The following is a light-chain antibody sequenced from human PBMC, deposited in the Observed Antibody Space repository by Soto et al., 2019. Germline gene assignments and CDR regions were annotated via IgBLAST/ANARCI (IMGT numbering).Light chain of an antibody. Sequence: DIVMTQSPATLPVSPGERATLSCRASQSVSSNLAWYQQKPGQVPRLLIYGASTRATGIPARFSGSGSGTEFTLTISSLQSEDFAVYYCQQYNNWPFTFGPGTKVDI. CDR1: QSVSSN. CDR2: GAS. V-gene: IGKV3D-15*01. J-gene: IGKJ3*01. CDR3: QQYNNWPFT.